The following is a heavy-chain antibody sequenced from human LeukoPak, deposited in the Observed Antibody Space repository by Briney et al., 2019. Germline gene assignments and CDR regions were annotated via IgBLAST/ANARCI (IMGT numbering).Heavy chain of an antibody. J-gene: IGHJ6*02. CDR2: ITDSDSGT. V-gene: IGHV3-23*01. CDR1: GFTFRSYA. D-gene: IGHD6-13*01. CDR3: AKAYGYSSSWTSNYYFYGLDV. Sequence: GSLRLSCAASGFTFRSYAMSWVRQAPGKGLEWVSGITDSDSGTYYADSVKGRFTISRDNSKNTLYLQMNSLRAEDTAVYYCAKAYGYSSSWTSNYYFYGLDVWGQGTTVTVSS.